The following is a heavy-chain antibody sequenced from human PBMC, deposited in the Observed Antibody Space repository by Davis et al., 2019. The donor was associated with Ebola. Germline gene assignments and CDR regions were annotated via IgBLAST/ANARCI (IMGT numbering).Heavy chain of an antibody. J-gene: IGHJ6*02. Sequence: GESLKISCAASGFTFSSYAMHWVRQAPGKGLEWVAVIWYDGSNKYYADSVKGRFTISRDNSKNTLYLQMNSLRAEDTAVYYCARDPDIVVVPAAIPGVWGQGTTVTVSS. CDR2: IWYDGSNK. CDR3: ARDPDIVVVPAAIPGV. D-gene: IGHD2-2*01. CDR1: GFTFSSYA. V-gene: IGHV3-33*08.